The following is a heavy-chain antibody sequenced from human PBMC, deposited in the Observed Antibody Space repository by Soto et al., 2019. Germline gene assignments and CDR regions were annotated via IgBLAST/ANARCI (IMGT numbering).Heavy chain of an antibody. CDR3: ARGLAAAQFDY. Sequence: LSETLSLTCADYGGSFSGYYWSWVRQPPGKGLEWIGYINYSGSTNYNPSLKSRVTISVDTSKNQFSLKLSSVTAADTAVYYCARGLAAAQFDYWGQGTLVTVSS. V-gene: IGHV4-34*01. J-gene: IGHJ4*02. CDR2: INYSGST. CDR1: GGSFSGYY. D-gene: IGHD2-15*01.